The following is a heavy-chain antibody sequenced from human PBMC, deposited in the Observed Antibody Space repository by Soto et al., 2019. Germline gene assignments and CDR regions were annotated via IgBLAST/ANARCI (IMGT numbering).Heavy chain of an antibody. J-gene: IGHJ4*02. D-gene: IGHD2-8*02. CDR3: VRLLAAGDV. V-gene: IGHV1-46*01. CDR1: GYTFINYY. CDR2: INPTFFST. Sequence: ASVKVSCKASGYTFINYYIHLVRQAPGHVLELIAIINPTFFSTNYAQKFQGRLTFTMYTSTSTVYMKLSSLTSEDTDMYYFVRLLAAGDVWGQGTLVTVSS.